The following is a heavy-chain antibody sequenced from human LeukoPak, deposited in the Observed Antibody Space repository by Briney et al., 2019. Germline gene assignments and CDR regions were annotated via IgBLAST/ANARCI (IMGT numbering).Heavy chain of an antibody. Sequence: QPGGSLRLSCAASGFTFSGSAMHWVRQASGKGLEWVAVISYDGSNKYYADSVKGRFTISRDNSKNTLYLQMNSLRAEDTAVYYCAKALRRLYDSSGYPNLYFDYWGQGTLVTVSS. CDR2: ISYDGSNK. D-gene: IGHD3-22*01. CDR3: AKALRRLYDSSGYPNLYFDY. CDR1: GFTFSGSA. J-gene: IGHJ4*02. V-gene: IGHV3-30*04.